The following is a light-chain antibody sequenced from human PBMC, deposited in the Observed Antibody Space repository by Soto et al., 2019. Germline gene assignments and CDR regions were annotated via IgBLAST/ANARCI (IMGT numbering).Light chain of an antibody. CDR3: QQYDSPPPT. CDR2: DAF. J-gene: IGKJ4*01. CDR1: QDIKNY. Sequence: DIQMTQSPSSLSAFVGDSITITCQASQDIKNYLNWYQHKPGKAPKLLIYDAFKSDTGVPSRFSGSGSGTDFTFTINNLQPEDIATYFCQQYDSPPPTFGGGTRV. V-gene: IGKV1-33*01.